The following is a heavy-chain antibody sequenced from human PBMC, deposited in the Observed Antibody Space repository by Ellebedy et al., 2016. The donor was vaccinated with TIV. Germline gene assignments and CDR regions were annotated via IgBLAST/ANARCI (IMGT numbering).Heavy chain of an antibody. Sequence: GESLKISCAASGFTFSSYGMHWVRQAPGKGLEWVAVIRYDGSNKYYADSVKGRFTISRDNSKNTLYLQMNSLRAEDTAVYSCARDHPGYYDSSGYIDYWGQGTLVTVSS. J-gene: IGHJ4*02. V-gene: IGHV3-33*01. CDR2: IRYDGSNK. D-gene: IGHD3-22*01. CDR1: GFTFSSYG. CDR3: ARDHPGYYDSSGYIDY.